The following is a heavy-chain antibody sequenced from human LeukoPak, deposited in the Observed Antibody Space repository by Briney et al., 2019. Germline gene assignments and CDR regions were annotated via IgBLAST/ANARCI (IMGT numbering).Heavy chain of an antibody. D-gene: IGHD3-3*01. V-gene: IGHV1-2*02. J-gene: IGHJ4*02. Sequence: ASVKVSCKASGYTFTGYYMHWVRPAPGQGLEWMGWINPNSGGTNYAQKFQGRVTMTRDTSISTAYMELSRLRSDDTAVYYCASPHDFWSGYDYWGQGTLVTVSS. CDR1: GYTFTGYY. CDR2: INPNSGGT. CDR3: ASPHDFWSGYDY.